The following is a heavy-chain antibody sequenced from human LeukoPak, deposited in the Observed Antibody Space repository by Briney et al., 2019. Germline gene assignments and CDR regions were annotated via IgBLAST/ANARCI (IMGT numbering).Heavy chain of an antibody. V-gene: IGHV4-31*03. Sequence: SQTLSLTCTVSGGSISSGGFYWSWIRQHPGKGLVWIGYIYYSGSTYYNPSLKSRLSLSVDTSKNQFSLRLSSVTAADTAVYYCARASRIVVVPAAILNWFDPWGQGTLVTVSS. D-gene: IGHD2-2*01. CDR1: GGSISSGGFY. CDR2: IYYSGST. CDR3: ARASRIVVVPAAILNWFDP. J-gene: IGHJ5*02.